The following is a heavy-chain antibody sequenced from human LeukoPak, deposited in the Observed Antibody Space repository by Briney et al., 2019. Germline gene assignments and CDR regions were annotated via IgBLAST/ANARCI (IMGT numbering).Heavy chain of an antibody. CDR2: ISSSGSTI. Sequence: GGSLRLSCAASGFTFSSYGMSWIRQAPGKGLEWVSYISSSGSTIYYADSVKGRFTISRDNAKNSLYLQMNSLRAEDTAVYYCARVIQGKAGYYYYYMDVWGKGTTVTVSS. D-gene: IGHD3-10*01. J-gene: IGHJ6*03. CDR3: ARVIQGKAGYYYYYMDV. CDR1: GFTFSSYG. V-gene: IGHV3-48*04.